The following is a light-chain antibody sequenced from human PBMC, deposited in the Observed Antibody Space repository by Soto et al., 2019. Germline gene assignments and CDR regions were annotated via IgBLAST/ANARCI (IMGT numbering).Light chain of an antibody. J-gene: IGKJ1*01. Sequence: EIVLTQSPGTLSLSPGERATLSCRASQSVSSSYLAWYQQKPGQAPRLLIYGASNRATAIPDRFSGSGSGTDFTLTISRLVPEDFAVYYCQQYDDSPGTFGQGIKVDIK. CDR3: QQYDDSPGT. V-gene: IGKV3-20*01. CDR2: GAS. CDR1: QSVSSSY.